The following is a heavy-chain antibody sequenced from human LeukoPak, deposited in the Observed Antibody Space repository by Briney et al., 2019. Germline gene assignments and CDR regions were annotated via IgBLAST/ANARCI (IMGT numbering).Heavy chain of an antibody. Sequence: PSETLSLTCTVSGGSIRSSYYYWSWIRQPPGKGLEWIGYIYYSGSTNYNPSLKSRVTISVDTSKNQFSLKLSSVTAADTAVYYCARDSAELGIADYWGQGTLVTVSS. CDR2: IYYSGST. D-gene: IGHD7-27*01. CDR3: ARDSAELGIADY. CDR1: GGSIRSSYYY. J-gene: IGHJ4*02. V-gene: IGHV4-61*01.